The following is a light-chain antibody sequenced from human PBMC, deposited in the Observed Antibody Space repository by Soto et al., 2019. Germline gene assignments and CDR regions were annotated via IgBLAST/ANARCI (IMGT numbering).Light chain of an antibody. Sequence: DIQMTQSPSSLSASVGDTVTITCRASQSVSTWLVWYQQKAGKAPKLLIYDASSLESGVPSRFRGYGSGTELTLTISSLQPEDSATYYCQQYNSYSPTFGQGTKV. CDR3: QQYNSYSPT. CDR1: QSVSTW. J-gene: IGKJ1*01. V-gene: IGKV1-5*01. CDR2: DAS.